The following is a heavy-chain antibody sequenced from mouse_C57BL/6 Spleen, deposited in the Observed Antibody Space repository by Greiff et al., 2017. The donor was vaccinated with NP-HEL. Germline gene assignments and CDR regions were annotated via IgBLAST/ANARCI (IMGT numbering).Heavy chain of an antibody. J-gene: IGHJ2*01. Sequence: VQLQQSGPELVKPGASVKISCKASGYTFTDYYMNWVKQSHGKSLEWIGDLNPNNGGTSYNQKFKGKATLTVDKSSSTAYMDIRSLTSEDSAVYYCARNDYYGSSYSHYFDYWGQGTTLTVSS. V-gene: IGHV1-26*01. CDR1: GYTFTDYY. CDR3: ARNDYYGSSYSHYFDY. CDR2: LNPNNGGT. D-gene: IGHD1-1*01.